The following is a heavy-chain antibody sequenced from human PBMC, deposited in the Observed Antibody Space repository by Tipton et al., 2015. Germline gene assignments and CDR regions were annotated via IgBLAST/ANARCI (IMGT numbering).Heavy chain of an antibody. J-gene: IGHJ5*01. D-gene: IGHD6-13*01. CDR3: ARDRRWSSSSWYGGWFDP. Sequence: TLSLTCTVSGGSISHYYWSWIRQPPGKGLEWLGHIYFSGSTSYNPSLKSRVNITLDTSKNQFSLKLTSVTAADTAVYYCARDRRWSSSSWYGGWFDPWGQGTLVTVSS. V-gene: IGHV4-59*01. CDR1: GGSISHYY. CDR2: IYFSGST.